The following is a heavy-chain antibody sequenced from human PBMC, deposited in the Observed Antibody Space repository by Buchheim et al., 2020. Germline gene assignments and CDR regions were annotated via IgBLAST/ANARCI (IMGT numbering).Heavy chain of an antibody. CDR1: GFTFSSYG. CDR2: IWYDGSNK. V-gene: IGHV3-33*01. J-gene: IGHJ6*03. CDR3: ARDGPLADDYGDSNYYYYMDV. Sequence: QVQLVESGGGVVQPGRSLRLSCAASGFTFSSYGMHWVRQAPGKGLEWVAVIWYDGSNKYYADSVKGRFTISRDNSKNTLYLQMNSRRAEDTAVYYCARDGPLADDYGDSNYYYYMDVWGKGTT. D-gene: IGHD4-17*01.